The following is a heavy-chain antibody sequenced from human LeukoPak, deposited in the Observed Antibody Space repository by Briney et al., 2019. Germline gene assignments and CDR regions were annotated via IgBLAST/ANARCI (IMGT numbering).Heavy chain of an antibody. J-gene: IGHJ4*02. CDR1: GFTVSSNY. CDR3: ARDRLPKNDYGDYNDY. D-gene: IGHD4-17*01. Sequence: GGSLRLSCAASGFTVSSNYMSWVRQAPGKGLEWVSVIYSGGSTYYADSVKGRFTISRDNSKNTLYLQMNSLRAEDTAVYYCARDRLPKNDYGDYNDYWGQGTLVTVSS. CDR2: IYSGGST. V-gene: IGHV3-66*01.